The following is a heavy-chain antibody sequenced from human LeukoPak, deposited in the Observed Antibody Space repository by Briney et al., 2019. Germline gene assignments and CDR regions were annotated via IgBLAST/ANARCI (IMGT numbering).Heavy chain of an antibody. D-gene: IGHD4-23*01. CDR2: INPDGSAK. V-gene: IGHV3-7*04. CDR3: ARALESGNSDAGY. J-gene: IGHJ4*02. CDR1: GFTFRSYW. Sequence: PGGSLRLSCATSGFTFRSYWMTWVRQAPGRGLEWVANINPDGSAKYHVDSVRGRFTISRDNAENSLYLQMNSLRAEDKAVYYCARALESGNSDAGYWGQGTLVTVSS.